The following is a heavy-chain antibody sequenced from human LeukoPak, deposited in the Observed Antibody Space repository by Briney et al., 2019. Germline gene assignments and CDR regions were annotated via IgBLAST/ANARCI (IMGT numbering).Heavy chain of an antibody. D-gene: IGHD2-21*01. CDR2: IKQDGSEK. CDR3: ARGFAPAD. CDR1: GFTLSSHW. J-gene: IGHJ4*02. V-gene: IGHV3-7*01. Sequence: GGSLRLSCAVSGFTLSSHWMSRVRQVPGKGLEWVANIKQDGSEKNYVDSVKGRFTISRDNAKNSLHLQMNSLRAEDTAVYYCARGFAPADWGQGTLVTVSS.